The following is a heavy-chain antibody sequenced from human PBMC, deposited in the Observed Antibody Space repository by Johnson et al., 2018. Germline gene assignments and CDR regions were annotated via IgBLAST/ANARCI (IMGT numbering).Heavy chain of an antibody. CDR2: ISYDGSKK. D-gene: IGHD3-3*01. J-gene: IGHJ6*02. V-gene: IGHV3-30*03. CDR3: ARAYDFWCGYSFYGMDV. CDR1: GFTFSSYG. Sequence: QVQLVQSGGGVVQPGRSLRLSCAASGFTFSSYGMHWVRQAPGKGLAWVAVISYDGSKKYYADSVKGRFIISRDNSKNKLYPQMNSLRAEDTALYYCARAYDFWCGYSFYGMDVWGQGTTVTVSS.